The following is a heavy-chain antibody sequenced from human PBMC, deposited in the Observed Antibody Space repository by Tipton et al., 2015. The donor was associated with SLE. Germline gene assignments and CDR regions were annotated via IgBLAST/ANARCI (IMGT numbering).Heavy chain of an antibody. Sequence: TLSLTCTVSGGSISSHSWSWIRQPPGKGLEWIGYIYYSGSTNYNPSLKSRVTISVDTSKNQFSLKLSSVTAADTAVYYCAGGEWAYNWFDPWGQGTLVTVSS. V-gene: IGHV4-59*11. CDR1: GGSISSHS. CDR2: IYYSGST. J-gene: IGHJ5*02. D-gene: IGHD3-10*01. CDR3: AGGEWAYNWFDP.